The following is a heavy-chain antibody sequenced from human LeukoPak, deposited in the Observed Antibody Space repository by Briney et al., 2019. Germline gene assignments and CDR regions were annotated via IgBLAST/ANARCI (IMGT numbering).Heavy chain of an antibody. J-gene: IGHJ4*02. Sequence: PGGSLRLSCAASGFTFSSYGMHWVRQAPGKGLEWVAVISYDGTVKYFADSVKGRFTISRDNSKNTLYLLMNSLRAEDTAVYYCATLWGTYEDASGVRPPAYWGQGTLVTVSS. V-gene: IGHV3-30*03. CDR2: ISYDGTVK. CDR3: ATLWGTYEDASGVRPPAY. CDR1: GFTFSSYG. D-gene: IGHD2-15*01.